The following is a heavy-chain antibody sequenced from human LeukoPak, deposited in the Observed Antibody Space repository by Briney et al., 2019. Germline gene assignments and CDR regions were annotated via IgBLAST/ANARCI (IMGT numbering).Heavy chain of an antibody. Sequence: PGGSLRLSCSASGFTFSSYAMHWVRQAPGKGLEYVLAISSNGGSTYYADSVKGRFTISRDNSKNTLYLQMSSLRAEDTAVYYCVTDGSGSYPTPYFDYWGQGTLVTVSS. J-gene: IGHJ4*02. CDR2: ISSNGGST. D-gene: IGHD3-10*01. CDR1: GFTFSSYA. CDR3: VTDGSGSYPTPYFDY. V-gene: IGHV3-64D*06.